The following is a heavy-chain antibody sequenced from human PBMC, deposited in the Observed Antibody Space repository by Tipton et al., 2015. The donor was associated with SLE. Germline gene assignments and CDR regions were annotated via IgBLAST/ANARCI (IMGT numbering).Heavy chain of an antibody. CDR3: ARSRGRGPFDY. CDR1: GGSISSYY. Sequence: TLSLTCTVSGGSISSYYWSWIRQPPGKGLEWIGYIYYSGSTNYNPSLKSRVTISVDTSKNQFSLKLSSVTAADTAVHYCARSRGRGPFDYWGQGTLVTVSS. J-gene: IGHJ4*02. D-gene: IGHD3-16*01. V-gene: IGHV4-59*01. CDR2: IYYSGST.